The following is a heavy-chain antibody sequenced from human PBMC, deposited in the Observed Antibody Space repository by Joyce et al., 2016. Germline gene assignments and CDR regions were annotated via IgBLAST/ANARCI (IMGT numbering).Heavy chain of an antibody. D-gene: IGHD3-10*01. CDR3: ARTTAYGSGSYYKRAVWFDP. Sequence: QVQLQESGPGLVKPSETLSRTCTVSGGSISTYYWSWIRQPSGKGLEWIGYIYYSGTTNYTPSLQSRVTISVDTSKNQCSLKLNSVTAADTAVYYCARTTAYGSGSYYKRAVWFDPWGQGTLVTVSS. J-gene: IGHJ5*02. CDR1: GGSISTYY. CDR2: IYYSGTT. V-gene: IGHV4-59*01.